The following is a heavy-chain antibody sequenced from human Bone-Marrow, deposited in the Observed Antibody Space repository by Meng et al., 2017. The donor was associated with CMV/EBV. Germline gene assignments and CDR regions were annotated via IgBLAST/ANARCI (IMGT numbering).Heavy chain of an antibody. CDR3: AMLAYCGGDCYSDYYYGMDV. J-gene: IGHJ6*02. CDR2: IYYSGST. D-gene: IGHD2-21*01. Sequence: SETLSLTCTVSGGSISTTSYYWGWIRQPPGKGLEWIGYIYYSGSTYYNPSLKSRVTISVDTSKNQFSLKLSSVTAADTAVYYCAMLAYCGGDCYSDYYYGMDVWGQGTTVTVSS. CDR1: GGSISTTSYY. V-gene: IGHV4-31*03.